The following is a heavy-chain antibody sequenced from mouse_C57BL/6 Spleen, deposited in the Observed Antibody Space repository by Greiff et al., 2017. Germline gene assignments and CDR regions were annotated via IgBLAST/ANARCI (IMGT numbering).Heavy chain of an antibody. Sequence: EVQLQQSGPELVKPGASVKISCKASGYSFTGYYMNWVKQSPEKSLEWIGEINPSTGGTTYNQKLKAKATLTVDKTSSTAYMQLKSLTSEDSAVYYCAHRQLRLHFDYWGQGTTLTVSS. D-gene: IGHD3-2*02. J-gene: IGHJ2*01. V-gene: IGHV1-42*01. CDR1: GYSFTGYY. CDR2: INPSTGGT. CDR3: AHRQLRLHFDY.